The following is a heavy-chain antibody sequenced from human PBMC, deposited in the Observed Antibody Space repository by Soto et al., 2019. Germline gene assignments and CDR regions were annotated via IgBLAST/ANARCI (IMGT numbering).Heavy chain of an antibody. Sequence: QVQLVESGGGVVQPGRSLRLSCAASGFTFSSYAMHWVRQAPGKGLEWVAVISYDGSNKYYADSVKGRFTISRDNSKNTLYLQMNSLRAEDTAVYYCARLTPSRQSSSSWYLYDYWGQGTLVTVSS. CDR3: ARLTPSRQSSSSWYLYDY. J-gene: IGHJ4*02. V-gene: IGHV3-30-3*01. CDR1: GFTFSSYA. CDR2: ISYDGSNK. D-gene: IGHD6-13*01.